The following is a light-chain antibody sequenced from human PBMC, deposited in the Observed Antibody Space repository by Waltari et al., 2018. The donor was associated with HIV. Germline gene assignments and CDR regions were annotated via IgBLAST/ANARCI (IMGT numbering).Light chain of an antibody. V-gene: IGLV2-8*01. CDR3: SSYAGSGNLLL. CDR2: EGN. J-gene: IGLJ6*01. CDR1: SNDIGPYNY. Sequence: QSALTQPPAASGSPGQSVTISCTGTSNDIGPYNYVSWYQQHPDKAPRLVRYEGNKGPSGVPGRFSGSKSGNTASLTVSGLQAEDEADYYCSSYAGSGNLLLVGGGTKVTVL.